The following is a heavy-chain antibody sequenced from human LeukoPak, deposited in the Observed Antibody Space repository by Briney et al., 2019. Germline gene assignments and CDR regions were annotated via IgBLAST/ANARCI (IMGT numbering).Heavy chain of an antibody. Sequence: GGSLRLSCAASGFTFGSYWMNWVRQAPGKGLVWVSRIASDGSSTTYADSVKGRFSISRDNAKNTLYLQMNSLRVEDTAVYYCARGRPHGNDYWGQGTLVTVSS. CDR2: IASDGSST. V-gene: IGHV3-74*01. D-gene: IGHD4-23*01. CDR3: ARGRPHGNDY. J-gene: IGHJ4*02. CDR1: GFTFGSYW.